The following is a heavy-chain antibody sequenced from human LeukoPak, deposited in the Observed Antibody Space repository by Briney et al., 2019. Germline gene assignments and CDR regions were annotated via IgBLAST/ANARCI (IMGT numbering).Heavy chain of an antibody. CDR3: ASETYSSGPRWFDP. D-gene: IGHD6-19*01. J-gene: IGHJ5*02. V-gene: IGHV3-21*01. CDR1: GFTFSSYS. Sequence: SGGSLRLSCAASGFTFSSYSMNWVRQAPGKGLEWVSSISSSSSYVYYADSVKGRFTISRDNAKNSLYLQMTSLRAEDTAVYYCASETYSSGPRWFDPWGQGTLVTVSS. CDR2: ISSSSSYV.